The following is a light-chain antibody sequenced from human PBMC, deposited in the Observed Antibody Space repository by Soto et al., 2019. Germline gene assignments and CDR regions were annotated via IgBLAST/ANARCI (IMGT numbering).Light chain of an antibody. CDR2: EVS. Sequence: QSVLTQPASVSGSPGQSITISCTGTSSNVGGYNYVSWYQQHPGKAPKLMIYEVSNRPSGVSNRFSGSKSGNTASLTISGLQAEDEADCYRSSYTSSSTLVFGGGTKVTVL. CDR3: SSYTSSSTLV. J-gene: IGLJ2*01. CDR1: SSNVGGYNY. V-gene: IGLV2-14*01.